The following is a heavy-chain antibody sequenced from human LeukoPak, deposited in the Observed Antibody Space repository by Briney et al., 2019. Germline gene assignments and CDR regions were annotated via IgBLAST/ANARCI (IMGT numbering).Heavy chain of an antibody. J-gene: IGHJ4*02. V-gene: IGHV3-23*01. Sequence: GGSLRLSCVASGFIFSSYAMSWVRQAPGKGLEWVSSASGSGGSTYYADSVKGRFTISRDNSKNTLYLQMNSLRAEDTAVYYCAKDLGSVVTPPSLDYWGQGTLVTVSS. CDR2: ASGSGGST. CDR3: AKDLGSVVTPPSLDY. D-gene: IGHD4-23*01. CDR1: GFIFSSYA.